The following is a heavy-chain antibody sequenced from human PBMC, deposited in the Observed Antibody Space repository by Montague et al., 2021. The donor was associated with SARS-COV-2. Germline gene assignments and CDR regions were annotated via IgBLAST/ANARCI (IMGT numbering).Heavy chain of an antibody. CDR1: GDSVSSNSAA. Sequence: CAISGDSVSSNSAAWNWLRQSPSRGLEWLGRTYYGSKRYNDYAVSVKSRITINPDTSKNQFSLQLNSVTPEDTAVYYCARDDPYCTNGVCYTGNWFDPWGQGTLVTVSS. CDR3: ARDDPYCTNGVCYTGNWFDP. V-gene: IGHV6-1*01. CDR2: TYYGSKRYN. J-gene: IGHJ5*02. D-gene: IGHD2-8*01.